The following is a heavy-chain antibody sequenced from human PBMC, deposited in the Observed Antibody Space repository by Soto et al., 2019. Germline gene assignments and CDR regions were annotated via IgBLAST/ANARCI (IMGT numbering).Heavy chain of an antibody. CDR1: GYTFTSYA. Sequence: QVQLVQSGAEVKKPGASVKVSCKASGYTFTSYAMHWVRQAPGQRLEWMGWINAGNGNTKYSQKFQGRVTITRDTASSTAYMELSSLRAEDTAVYYCARVSGISVAEVWGQGTLVTVSS. CDR3: ARVSGISVAEV. V-gene: IGHV1-3*01. D-gene: IGHD6-19*01. J-gene: IGHJ4*02. CDR2: INAGNGNT.